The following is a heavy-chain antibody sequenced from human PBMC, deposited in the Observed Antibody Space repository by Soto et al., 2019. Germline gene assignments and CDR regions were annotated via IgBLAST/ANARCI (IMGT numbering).Heavy chain of an antibody. Sequence: QVQLVQSRGEVKKPGASVKVSXXXXGXXXXTYGISXXRXXXGXGLEWMGWISGYNGNTNYAQNLQGRVTMTTDTSTSTAYMELRSLRSDDTAVYYXXREXXXXXXXYGMDVWGQGSTVTVSS. V-gene: IGHV1-18*01. CDR3: XREXXXXXXXYGMDV. CDR1: GXXXXTYG. J-gene: IGHJ6*02. CDR2: ISGYNGNT.